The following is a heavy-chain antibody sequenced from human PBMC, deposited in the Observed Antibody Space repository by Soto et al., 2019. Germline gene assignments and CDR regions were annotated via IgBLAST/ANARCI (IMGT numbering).Heavy chain of an antibody. CDR1: GFSFSDYF. Sequence: ASVKVSCKASGFSFSDYFMHWVRQAPGQGLEWMGIINPSGDSRNYAQHFQGIVTMTADTSTNTAFMELRSLRSDDTAVYYCARDPRYYGSGYYYSDSWGQGTLVTVSS. D-gene: IGHD3-10*01. CDR2: INPSGDSR. V-gene: IGHV1-46*01. J-gene: IGHJ4*02. CDR3: ARDPRYYGSGYYYSDS.